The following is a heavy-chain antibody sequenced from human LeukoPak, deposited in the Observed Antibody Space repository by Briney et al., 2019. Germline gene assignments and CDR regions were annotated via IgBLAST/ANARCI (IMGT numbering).Heavy chain of an antibody. CDR3: ALHHGSYYVGRWFDP. CDR1: GFTFSSYA. D-gene: IGHD1-26*01. J-gene: IGHJ5*02. Sequence: GGSLRLSCAASGFTFSSYAMSWVRQAPGKGLEWVSGISGSSTYYADSVKGRFTISRDNSKNTLYLQMNSLRAEDTAVYSCALHHGSYYVGRWFDPWGQGTLVTVPS. CDR2: ISGSST. V-gene: IGHV3-23*01.